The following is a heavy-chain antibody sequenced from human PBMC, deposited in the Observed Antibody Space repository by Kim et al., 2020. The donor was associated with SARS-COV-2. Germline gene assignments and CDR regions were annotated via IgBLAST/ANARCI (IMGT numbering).Heavy chain of an antibody. D-gene: IGHD4-17*01. Sequence: GGSLRLSCAASGFTFSSYAMHWVRQAPGKGLEWVAVISYDGSNKYYADSVKGRFTISRDNSKNTLYLQMNSLRAEDTAVYYCARAESDYGDLYYFDYWGQGTLVTVSS. J-gene: IGHJ4*02. CDR2: ISYDGSNK. CDR1: GFTFSSYA. V-gene: IGHV3-30-3*01. CDR3: ARAESDYGDLYYFDY.